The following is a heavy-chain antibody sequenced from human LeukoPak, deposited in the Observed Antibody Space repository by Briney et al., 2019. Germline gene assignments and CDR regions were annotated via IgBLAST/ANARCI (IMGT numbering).Heavy chain of an antibody. D-gene: IGHD5-18*01. Sequence: GGSLRLSCAASGFTFSSYGMHWVRQAPGKGLEWVALISYDGSNKYYADSVKGRFTISRDNSKNTLYLQMNSLRAEDTAVYYCAKDLTSYGYEAFDYWGQGTLVTVSS. V-gene: IGHV3-30*18. CDR2: ISYDGSNK. J-gene: IGHJ4*02. CDR3: AKDLTSYGYEAFDY. CDR1: GFTFSSYG.